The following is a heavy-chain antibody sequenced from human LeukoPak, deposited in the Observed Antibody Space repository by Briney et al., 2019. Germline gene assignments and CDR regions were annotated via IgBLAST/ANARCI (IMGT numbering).Heavy chain of an antibody. CDR1: GFMFSDYF. D-gene: IGHD3-22*01. Sequence: GGSLRLSCAASGFMFSDYFMSWIRQAPGKELEWISYISSNSKYTKYADSVKGRFTISRDNAKKSLYLQMNSLRDEDTAVYYFARPTYYYDSSGYLYPSFFDYWCQGNLVSVSS. CDR3: ARPTYYYDSSGYLYPSFFDY. CDR2: ISSNSKYT. J-gene: IGHJ4*02. V-gene: IGHV3-11*06.